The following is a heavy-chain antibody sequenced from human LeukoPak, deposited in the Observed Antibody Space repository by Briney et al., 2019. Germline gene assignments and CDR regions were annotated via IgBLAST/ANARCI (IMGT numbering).Heavy chain of an antibody. J-gene: IGHJ4*02. D-gene: IGHD2-15*01. CDR1: GFSVSNNY. Sequence: PGGSLRLSCTVSGFSVSNNYMSWVRQAPGKGLEWIGRIYASGSTNYNPSLKSRVTMSVDTSKNQFSLKLSSVTAADTAVYYRARIYCSGGNCYPYYFDYWGQGTLVTVSS. CDR2: IYASGST. CDR3: ARIYCSGGNCYPYYFDY. V-gene: IGHV4-4*07.